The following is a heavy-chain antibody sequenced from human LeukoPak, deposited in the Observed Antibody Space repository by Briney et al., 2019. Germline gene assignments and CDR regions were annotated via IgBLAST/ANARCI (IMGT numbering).Heavy chain of an antibody. CDR3: ARDFSGIVDTVLVYYFDY. D-gene: IGHD5-18*01. Sequence: GGSLRLSCAASGFTFSSYRMNWVRQAPGKGLEWVSSLSSSSRYIYYADSVKGRFTISRDNAKNSLYLQMNSLRAEDTAVYYCARDFSGIVDTVLVYYFDYWGQGTLVTVSS. V-gene: IGHV3-21*01. CDR1: GFTFSSYR. J-gene: IGHJ4*02. CDR2: LSSSSRYI.